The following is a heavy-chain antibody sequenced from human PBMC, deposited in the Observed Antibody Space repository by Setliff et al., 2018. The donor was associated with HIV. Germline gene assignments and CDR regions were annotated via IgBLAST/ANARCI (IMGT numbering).Heavy chain of an antibody. Sequence: GASVKVSCKASGYTFTGYYMHWVRQAPGQGLEWMGWINPNSGDTNYAQKFQGRVTMTRDTSISTAYMELSRLRSDDTAVYYCARGQYCGGDCYSVWGQGTLVTVSS. CDR1: GYTFTGYY. CDR3: ARGQYCGGDCYSV. D-gene: IGHD2-21*02. J-gene: IGHJ4*02. CDR2: INPNSGDT. V-gene: IGHV1-2*02.